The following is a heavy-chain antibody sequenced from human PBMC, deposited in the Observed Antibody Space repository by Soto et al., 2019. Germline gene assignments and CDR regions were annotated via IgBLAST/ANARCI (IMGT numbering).Heavy chain of an antibody. J-gene: IGHJ3*01. Sequence: SQTLSLTCAISGDSVSSDITSWNWIRQSPSRGLEWLGRTYYRSKWFHDYAASVKSRITINPDSSKNQFSLELNSMTPEDTAVYYCARGNALDVWGQGTVVTVSS. CDR1: GDSVSSDITS. D-gene: IGHD3-10*01. CDR2: TYYRSKWFH. V-gene: IGHV6-1*01. CDR3: ARGNALDV.